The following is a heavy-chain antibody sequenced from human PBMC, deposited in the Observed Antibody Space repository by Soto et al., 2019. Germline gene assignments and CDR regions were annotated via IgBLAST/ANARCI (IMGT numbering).Heavy chain of an antibody. Sequence: EVQLVESGGGVVQPGRSLRLSCAASGFTFDDYAMNWVRQAPGKGLEWVSTITWNSGSVGYADSVKGRFTVSRDNAKKSLYLEMNSLRVEDTALYYCVKDRGATDWYFDFWGRGTPVTVSS. CDR1: GFTFDDYA. CDR3: VKDRGATDWYFDF. V-gene: IGHV3-9*01. CDR2: ITWNSGSV. J-gene: IGHJ2*01.